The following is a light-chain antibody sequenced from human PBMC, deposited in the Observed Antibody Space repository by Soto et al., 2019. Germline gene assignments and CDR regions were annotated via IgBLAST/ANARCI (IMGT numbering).Light chain of an antibody. CDR1: QSVSSSF. V-gene: IGKV3-20*01. CDR3: QQYNSFST. J-gene: IGKJ1*01. CDR2: GAS. Sequence: IVLGQSPGTLSLSPGESATLSCRASQSVSSSFLAWYQQKAGQAPRLLIYGASTRATAIPARFSGSGSGTEFTLTISSLQPDDFATYYCQQYNSFSTFGQVTKVDIK.